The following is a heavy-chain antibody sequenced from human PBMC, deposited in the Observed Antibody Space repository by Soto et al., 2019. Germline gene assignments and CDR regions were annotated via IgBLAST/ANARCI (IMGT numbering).Heavy chain of an antibody. V-gene: IGHV4-59*08. CDR1: GGSISSYY. D-gene: IGHD6-19*01. CDR2: IYYSGST. J-gene: IGHJ5*02. Sequence: PSETLSLTCTVSGGSISSYYWSWIRQPPGKGLEWIGYIYYSGSTNYNPSLKSRVTISVDTSKNQFSLKLSSVTAADTAVYYCARHSGWYYNWFDPWGQGTLVTVSS. CDR3: ARHSGWYYNWFDP.